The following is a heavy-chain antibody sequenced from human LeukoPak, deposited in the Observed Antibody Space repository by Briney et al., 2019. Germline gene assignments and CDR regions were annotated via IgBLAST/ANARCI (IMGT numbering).Heavy chain of an antibody. Sequence: SETLSLTCAVYGGSFSGYYWSWIRQPPGNGLEWIGEINHSGSTNYNPSLKSRVTISVDTSKNQFSLKLSSVTAADTAVYYCARVPWWKPSSSLPNNWFDPWGQGTLVTVSS. CDR2: INHSGST. D-gene: IGHD6-13*01. J-gene: IGHJ5*02. CDR3: ARVPWWKPSSSLPNNWFDP. CDR1: GGSFSGYY. V-gene: IGHV4-34*01.